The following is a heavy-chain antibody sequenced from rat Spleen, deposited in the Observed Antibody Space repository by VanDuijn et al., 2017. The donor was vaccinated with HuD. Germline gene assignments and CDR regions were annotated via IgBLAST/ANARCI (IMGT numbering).Heavy chain of an antibody. CDR1: GFTFSNYV. J-gene: IGHJ2*01. CDR3: ARERNWERYFDY. D-gene: IGHD5-1*01. Sequence: EVQLVESGGGLVQPGSSLKVSCVASGFTFSNYVMHWFRQAPENGMEWLAYINTDSTDTHYAETVKGRFTISRDNAKNTVDMQLNSLRSEDTAMYFCARERNWERYFDYWGQGVMVTVSS. V-gene: IGHV5-43*01. CDR2: INTDSTDT.